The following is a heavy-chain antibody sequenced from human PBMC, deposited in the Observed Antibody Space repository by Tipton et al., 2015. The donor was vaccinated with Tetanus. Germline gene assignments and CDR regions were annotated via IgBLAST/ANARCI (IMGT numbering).Heavy chain of an antibody. CDR1: GGPIRDSDYY. J-gene: IGHJ6*02. V-gene: IGHV4-39*02. D-gene: IGHD3-10*01. CDR2: IYYSGNS. CDR3: ARDNRVPLRFGELLEFYYYYGMDV. Sequence: LRLSCSVSGGPIRDSDYYWGWVRLPPGKGLEWIAGIYYSGNSYYNPTFQSRVTISVDTSRNQFSLRLSSVTAADTAVYYCARDNRVPLRFGELLEFYYYYGMDVWGQGP.